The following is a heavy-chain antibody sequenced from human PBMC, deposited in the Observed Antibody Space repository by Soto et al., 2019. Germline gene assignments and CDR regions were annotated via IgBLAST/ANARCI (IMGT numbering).Heavy chain of an antibody. V-gene: IGHV4-4*02. CDR2: ISLSGNT. Sequence: SETLSLTCAVSGGSITNTDWWTWVRQPPGMGLEWVGDISLSGNTNYNPSLEGRAAISLDKSRNQFSLILNSVTAADPAVSYCASRGSSGPFWGQGTLLIVSS. D-gene: IGHD3-22*01. J-gene: IGHJ4*02. CDR1: GGSITNTDW. CDR3: ASRGSSGPF.